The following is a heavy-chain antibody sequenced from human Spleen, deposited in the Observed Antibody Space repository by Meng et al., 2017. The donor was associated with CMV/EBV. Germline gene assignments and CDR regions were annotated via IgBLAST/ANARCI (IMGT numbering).Heavy chain of an antibody. CDR2: ISSDESNK. CDR3: AFLTLYYFDY. D-gene: IGHD2/OR15-2a*01. V-gene: IGHV3-30*04. CDR1: GCTFTTYA. J-gene: IGHJ4*02. Sequence: GESLKISWVASGCTFTTYALHWVRQAPGKGLAWVALISSDESNKYYTDSLKGRFTISRDNSKNTLYLQMNSLRVGDTAVYFCAFLTLYYFDYWGQGALVTVSS.